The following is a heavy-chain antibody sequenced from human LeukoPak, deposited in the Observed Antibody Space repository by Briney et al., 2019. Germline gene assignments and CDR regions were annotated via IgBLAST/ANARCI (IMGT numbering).Heavy chain of an antibody. CDR3: AKKGYSFGWRDTYYFDY. CDR2: IKQDGSEK. CDR1: GFTLSSYW. D-gene: IGHD6-19*01. V-gene: IGHV3-7*01. Sequence: PGGSLRLSCAASGFTLSSYWMSWVRQAPGKGLEWVANIKQDGSEKYYVDSVKGRFTISRDNAKNTLYLQMNSLRAEDTAVYYCAKKGYSFGWRDTYYFDYWGQGTLVTVSS. J-gene: IGHJ4*02.